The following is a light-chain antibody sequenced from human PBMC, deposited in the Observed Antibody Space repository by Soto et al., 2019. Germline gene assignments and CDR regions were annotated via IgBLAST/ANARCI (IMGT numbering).Light chain of an antibody. CDR1: QSISSY. V-gene: IGKV1-39*01. CDR3: QQSYSTPRT. CDR2: AAS. Sequence: DLQMTQSPSSLSASVGDRVTITCRASQSISSYLNWYQQKPGKAPKLLIYAASSLQSGVPSRFSGSGSGTDFTLTISSLQPEDFATYSCQQSYSTPRTFGQGTKLEIK. J-gene: IGKJ2*01.